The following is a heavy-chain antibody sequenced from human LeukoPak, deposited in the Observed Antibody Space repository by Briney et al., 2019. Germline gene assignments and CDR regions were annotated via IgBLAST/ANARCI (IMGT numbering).Heavy chain of an antibody. Sequence: GGSLRLSCVVSGFTFSSYAMSWVRQAPGKGLEWVSGISGSGGSTYYADSVKGRVTISRDNSINTLYLQMNSLRAGDTAVYYCAKDGQLRGQGTLVTVSS. CDR1: GFTFSSYA. CDR2: ISGSGGST. J-gene: IGHJ4*02. CDR3: AKDGQL. V-gene: IGHV3-23*01. D-gene: IGHD5-24*01.